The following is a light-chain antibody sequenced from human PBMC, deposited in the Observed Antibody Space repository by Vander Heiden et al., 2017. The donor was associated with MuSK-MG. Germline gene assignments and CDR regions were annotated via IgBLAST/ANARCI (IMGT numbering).Light chain of an antibody. CDR3: QQYYSYPPT. Sequence: IRMTQPPSSFSASTGDRVTITCRASQGISSYLAWYQQKPGKAPKLLIYAASTLHSGVPSRFSGGGSGTEFSLTISCLQSEDFATYYCQQYYSYPPTFGQGTKVEI. CDR1: QGISSY. CDR2: AAS. V-gene: IGKV1-8*01. J-gene: IGKJ1*01.